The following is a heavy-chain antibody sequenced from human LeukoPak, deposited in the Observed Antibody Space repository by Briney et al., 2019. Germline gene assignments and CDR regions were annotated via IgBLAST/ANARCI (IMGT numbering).Heavy chain of an antibody. Sequence: GGSLRLSCAASGFTFSSYSMNWVRQAPGKGLEWVSYISSSSSTIYYADSVKGRSTISRDNAKNSLYLQMNSLRAEDTAVYYCARDRLELRGASYYYYMDVWGKGTTVTVSS. CDR2: ISSSSSTI. CDR1: GFTFSSYS. D-gene: IGHD1-7*01. V-gene: IGHV3-48*01. CDR3: ARDRLELRGASYYYYMDV. J-gene: IGHJ6*03.